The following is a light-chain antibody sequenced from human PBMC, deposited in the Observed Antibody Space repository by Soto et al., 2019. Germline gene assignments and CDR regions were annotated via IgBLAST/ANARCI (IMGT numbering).Light chain of an antibody. CDR2: RNN. V-gene: IGLV1-47*01. J-gene: IGLJ3*02. CDR3: AAWDHSLSGWM. CDR1: SSHIGSDF. Sequence: QSVLTQPPSASATPGQRVTISCSGSSSHIGSDFVFWYQQLPGTAPKLLIYRNNQRPSGVPDRFSGSKSGTSASLAISGLRSEDEADYYCAAWDHSLSGWMIGGGTKVTVL.